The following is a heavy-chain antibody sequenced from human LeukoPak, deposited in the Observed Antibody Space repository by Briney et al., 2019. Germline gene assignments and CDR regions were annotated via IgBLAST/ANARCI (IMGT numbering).Heavy chain of an antibody. J-gene: IGHJ4*02. CDR2: LHHNSSNT. D-gene: IGHD3-22*01. CDR3: ANSDTYYYDSSGVHFDY. V-gene: IGHV1-8*03. Sequence: ASVKVSCKASGYTFTSYVVNWVRPATGKGLEGVGWLHHNSSNTGYAQKFQGRVTISRNTSMTTAYLELSGLTAEDTAVYYCANSDTYYYDSSGVHFDYWGQGTLVTVSS. CDR1: GYTFTSYV.